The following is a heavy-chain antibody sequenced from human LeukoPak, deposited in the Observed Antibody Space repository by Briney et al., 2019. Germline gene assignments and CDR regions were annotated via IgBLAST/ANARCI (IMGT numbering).Heavy chain of an antibody. CDR2: ITSSGGST. CDR1: GFTFSSYA. V-gene: IGHV3-23*01. D-gene: IGHD3-10*01. J-gene: IGHJ5*02. Sequence: GGSLRLSCAASGFTFSSYAMSWVRQASGKGLEWVSGITSSGGSTYHADSVKGRFTISRDNSKNTLYLQMNSLRAEDTAVYYCAREVASYGSGSYSAEFRWFDPWGQGTLVTVSS. CDR3: AREVASYGSGSYSAEFRWFDP.